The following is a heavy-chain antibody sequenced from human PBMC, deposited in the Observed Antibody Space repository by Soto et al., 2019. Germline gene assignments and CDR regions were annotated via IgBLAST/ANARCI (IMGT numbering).Heavy chain of an antibody. CDR3: ASGLADYYDSSGYLY. CDR1: GGSFSGYY. Sequence: SETLSLTCAVYGGSFSGYYWSWIRQPPGKGLEWIGEINHSGSTNYNPSLKSRVTISVDTSKNQFSLKLSSVTAADTAVYYCASGLADYYDSSGYLYWGQGTLVTVSS. V-gene: IGHV4-34*01. CDR2: INHSGST. D-gene: IGHD3-22*01. J-gene: IGHJ4*02.